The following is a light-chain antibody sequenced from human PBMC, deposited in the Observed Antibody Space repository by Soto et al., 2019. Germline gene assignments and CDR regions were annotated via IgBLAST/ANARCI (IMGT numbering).Light chain of an antibody. CDR3: QVGST. V-gene: IGKV1-5*01. J-gene: IGKJ2*01. CDR1: QTISTW. Sequence: DIQMTQSPSTLSASVGDRVTITCRASQTISTWLAWYQQKPGKAPKVLIYEASSLEGGVPSRFSGSGSGTEFTLSISSLHPHDFATYYCQVGSTFGQGTKLEVK. CDR2: EAS.